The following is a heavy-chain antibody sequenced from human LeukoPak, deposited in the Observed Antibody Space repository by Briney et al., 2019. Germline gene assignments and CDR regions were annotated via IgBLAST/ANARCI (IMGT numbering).Heavy chain of an antibody. D-gene: IGHD6-13*01. CDR2: ISSSSSYI. CDR1: GLTFSSYS. CDR3: GRGDYSSSWYLDH. Sequence: GGSLRLSCAASGLTFSSYSMNWVRQAPGKGLEWVSSISSSSSYIYYADSVKGRFTISRDNAKNSLYLQMNSLRAEDTAVYYCGRGDYSSSWYLDHWGQGTLVTVSS. V-gene: IGHV3-21*01. J-gene: IGHJ4*02.